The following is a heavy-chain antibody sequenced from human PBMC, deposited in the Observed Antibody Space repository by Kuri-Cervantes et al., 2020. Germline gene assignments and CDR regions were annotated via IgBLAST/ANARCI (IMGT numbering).Heavy chain of an antibody. CDR1: GGSISSGGYY. V-gene: IGHV4-39*07. Sequence: SETLSLTCTVSGGSISSGGYYWSWIRQPPGKGLEWIGEINHSGSTNYNPSLKSRVTISVDTSKNQFSLKLSSVTAADTAVYYCARDRWTKGAGFDYWGQGTLVTVSS. CDR2: INHSGST. J-gene: IGHJ4*02. D-gene: IGHD2-15*01. CDR3: ARDRWTKGAGFDY.